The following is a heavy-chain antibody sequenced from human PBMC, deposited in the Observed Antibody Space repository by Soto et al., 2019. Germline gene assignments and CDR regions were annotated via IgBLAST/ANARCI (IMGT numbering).Heavy chain of an antibody. CDR2: IYYSGST. CDR1: GVSINISRYY. Sequence: SYTLSLACAFSGVSINISRYYWGWIRQPPGKGLEWIGSIYYSGSTYYNPSLKSRVTISVDTSKNQFSLKLSSVTAADTDVYYCASGYDILTGYPRGDYYGIDVWAQRTTVTVSS. CDR3: ASGYDILTGYPRGDYYGIDV. J-gene: IGHJ6*02. V-gene: IGHV4-39*01. D-gene: IGHD3-9*01.